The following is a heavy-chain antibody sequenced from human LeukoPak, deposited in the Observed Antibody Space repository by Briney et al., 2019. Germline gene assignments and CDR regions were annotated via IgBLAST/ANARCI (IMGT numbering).Heavy chain of an antibody. CDR2: ISSSSSYI. Sequence: KSGGSLRLSCAASGFTFSSYGMHWVRQAPGKGREWVSSISSSSSYIYYADSVKGGFTISRDNAKNSLYLQMNSLRVEDTAVYYCAKSGYNYDSDAYAFIDYWGQGTLVTVSS. CDR1: GFTFSSYG. D-gene: IGHD3-22*01. J-gene: IGHJ4*02. CDR3: AKSGYNYDSDAYAFIDY. V-gene: IGHV3-21*04.